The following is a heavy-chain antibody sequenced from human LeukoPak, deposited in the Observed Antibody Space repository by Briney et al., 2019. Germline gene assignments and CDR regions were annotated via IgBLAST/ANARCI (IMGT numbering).Heavy chain of an antibody. CDR3: ARGVTPDY. CDR2: IYYSGST. J-gene: IGHJ4*02. Sequence: SETLSLTCTVSGGSISSYYWSWIRQPPGKGLEWIGYIYYSGSTNYNPSLRSRVTISVDTSKNQFSLKLSSVTAADTAVYYCARGVTPDYWGQGTLVTVSS. D-gene: IGHD4-23*01. CDR1: GGSISSYY. V-gene: IGHV4-59*01.